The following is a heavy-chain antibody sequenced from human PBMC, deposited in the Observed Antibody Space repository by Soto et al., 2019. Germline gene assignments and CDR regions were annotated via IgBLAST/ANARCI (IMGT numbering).Heavy chain of an antibody. Sequence: ESGPTLVNPTQTLTLTCTFSGFSLSTSGMCVSWIRQPPGKALEWLALIDWDDDKYYSTSLKTRLTISKDTSKNQVVLTMTNMDPVDTATYYCARIEYSSSSHYYYVMDVWGQGTTVTASS. J-gene: IGHJ6*02. D-gene: IGHD6-6*01. V-gene: IGHV2-70*01. CDR3: ARIEYSSSSHYYYVMDV. CDR2: IDWDDDK. CDR1: GFSLSTSGMC.